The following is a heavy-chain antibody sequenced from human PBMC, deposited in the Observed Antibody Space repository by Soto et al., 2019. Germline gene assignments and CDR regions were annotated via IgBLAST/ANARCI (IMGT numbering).Heavy chain of an antibody. CDR3: ARLRFSAAWELDS. V-gene: IGHV4-61*01. CDR1: GGSVSSTTDY. Sequence: ASETLSLTCNVSGGSVSSTTDYWSWIRQPPGKGLEWIASVYYTGKTNYTPSLKSRVAISIDTSDNKVSLKMRSVTAADTAVYFCARLRFSAAWELDSWGQEPWSPSPQ. J-gene: IGHJ5*01. D-gene: IGHD1-26*01. CDR2: VYYTGKT.